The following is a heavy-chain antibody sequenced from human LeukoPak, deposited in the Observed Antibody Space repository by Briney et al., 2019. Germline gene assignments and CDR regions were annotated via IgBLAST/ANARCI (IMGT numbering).Heavy chain of an antibody. Sequence: LGGSLRLSCAASGFTFSGSAMHWVRQASGKGLEWVGRIRGKANSYATAYAASVKGRFTISRDNSKNTLYLQMNSLRAADTAVYYCARYKGTSYLSSFDYWGQGTLVTVSS. CDR2: IRGKANSYAT. CDR3: ARYKGTSYLSSFDY. J-gene: IGHJ4*02. CDR1: GFTFSGSA. D-gene: IGHD6-6*01. V-gene: IGHV3-73*01.